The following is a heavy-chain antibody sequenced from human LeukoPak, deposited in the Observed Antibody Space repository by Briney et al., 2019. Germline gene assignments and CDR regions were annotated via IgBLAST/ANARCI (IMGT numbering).Heavy chain of an antibody. CDR3: ARAIHGAT. J-gene: IGHJ5*02. CDR1: GFTVSRDY. D-gene: IGHD3-10*01. Sequence: PGGSLRLSCAASGFTVSRDYMSWVRQAPGKGLEWVSFIYSDGTTFYADSVKGRSTISRDNSKNTLYLQMNSLRAEDTAVYYCARAIHGATWGQGTLVTVSS. V-gene: IGHV3-66*01. CDR2: IYSDGTT.